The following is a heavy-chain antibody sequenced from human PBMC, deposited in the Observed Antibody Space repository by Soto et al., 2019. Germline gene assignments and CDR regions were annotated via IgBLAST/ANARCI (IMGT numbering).Heavy chain of an antibody. D-gene: IGHD1-26*01. Sequence: QVQLVESGGDLVKPGGSLRLSCAASGFSFSDYFMSWIRQSPGKGLEWVSYTNKTGSTSNHADSVKGRFTISRDNGKNSLYLPIDCLRADVSAIYFWTREISGHYFTFDLWGRGTMVTVSS. CDR2: TNKTGSTS. CDR1: GFSFSDYF. V-gene: IGHV3-11*01. CDR3: TREISGHYFTFDL. J-gene: IGHJ3*01.